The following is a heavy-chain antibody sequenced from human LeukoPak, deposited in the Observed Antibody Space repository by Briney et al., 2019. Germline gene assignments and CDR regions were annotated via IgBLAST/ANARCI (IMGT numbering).Heavy chain of an antibody. CDR3: ARQYSSSWYALLPDHYYYYYGMDV. Sequence: PSETLSLTCTVSGGSISSSSYYWGWIRQPPGKGLEWIGSIYYSGSTYYNPSLKSRVTISVDTSKNQLSLKLSSVTAADTAVYYCARQYSSSWYALLPDHYYYYYGMDVWGQGTTVTASS. V-gene: IGHV4-39*01. CDR1: GGSISSSSYY. CDR2: IYYSGST. D-gene: IGHD6-13*01. J-gene: IGHJ6*02.